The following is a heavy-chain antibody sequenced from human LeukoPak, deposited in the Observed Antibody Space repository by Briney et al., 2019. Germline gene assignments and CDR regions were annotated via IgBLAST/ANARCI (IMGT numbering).Heavy chain of an antibody. D-gene: IGHD5-24*01. CDR1: GYSFNSYW. J-gene: IGHJ4*02. CDR2: IYPVDSDT. Sequence: GESLKISCKGSGYSFNSYWIGRVRQMPGKGLGWMGIIYPVDSDTRYSPSFQGQVTLSADKSISTAYLQWSSLKASDTAMYYCARCDGYNCGFDYWGQGTLVTVSS. CDR3: ARCDGYNCGFDY. V-gene: IGHV5-51*01.